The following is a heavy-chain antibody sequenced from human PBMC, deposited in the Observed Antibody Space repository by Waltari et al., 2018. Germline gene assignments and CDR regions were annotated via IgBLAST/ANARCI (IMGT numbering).Heavy chain of an antibody. CDR1: GFVVSGNF. D-gene: IGHD6-25*01. V-gene: IGHV3-53*02. CDR2: VNSAGNS. Sequence: EVQLVETGGGFIQPGGSLRVSFAASGFVVSGNFMHWVRQAPGKGLEWVSLVNSAGNSFYADAVKGRFTISRDTSKNTLYLQMNSLRVEDTAMYYCVREAYLAAGFDFWGQGTPVTVSS. J-gene: IGHJ4*02. CDR3: VREAYLAAGFDF.